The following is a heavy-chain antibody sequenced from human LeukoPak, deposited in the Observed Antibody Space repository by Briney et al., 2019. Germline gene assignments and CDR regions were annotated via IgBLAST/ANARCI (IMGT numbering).Heavy chain of an antibody. CDR1: GDSIRSSNYY. J-gene: IGHJ1*01. D-gene: IGHD3-22*01. CDR2: IYYNGRT. V-gene: IGHV4-39*02. Sequence: SETLSLSCTVSGDSIRSSNYYWAWIRQPPGKGLEWMGSIYYNGRTYNNPSLGSRGSILIDTTNNHFSLKLSSMTAADTAVYYCARRRYYDGSGYLDWGQGTLVIVSS. CDR3: ARRRYYDGSGYLD.